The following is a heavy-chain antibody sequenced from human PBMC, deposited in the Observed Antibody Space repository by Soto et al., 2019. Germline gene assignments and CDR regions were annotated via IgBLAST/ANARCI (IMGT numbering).Heavy chain of an antibody. J-gene: IGHJ4*02. V-gene: IGHV4-59*01. D-gene: IGHD1-26*01. Sequence: SETLSLTCTVSGGSISNYYWNWIRQPPGMGLEWIGYIYYSGSTNYNPSLKSRVTMSVDSSKNQFSLKLSSVTAADTAVYYCARLERGSRRGRYYFDYWGQGDLVTAPQ. CDR1: GGSISNYY. CDR3: ARLERGSRRGRYYFDY. CDR2: IYYSGST.